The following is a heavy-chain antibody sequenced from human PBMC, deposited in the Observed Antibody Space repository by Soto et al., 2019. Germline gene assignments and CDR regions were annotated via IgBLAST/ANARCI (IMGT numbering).Heavy chain of an antibody. D-gene: IGHD6-13*01. CDR3: ARPIAAAGTYYYGMDV. Sequence: SVKVSCKASGGTFSSYAISWVRQAPGQGLEWMGGIIPIFGTANYAQKFQGRVTITADESTSTAYMELSSLRSEDTAVYYCARPIAAAGTYYYGMDVWGQGTTVTVSS. J-gene: IGHJ6*02. CDR2: IIPIFGTA. V-gene: IGHV1-69*13. CDR1: GGTFSSYA.